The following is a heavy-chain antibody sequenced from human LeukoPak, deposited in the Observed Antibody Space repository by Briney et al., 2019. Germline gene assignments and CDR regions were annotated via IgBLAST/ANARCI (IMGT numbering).Heavy chain of an antibody. V-gene: IGHV4-34*01. D-gene: IGHD6-19*01. J-gene: IGHJ4*02. CDR3: ARGGYSSGWYADY. CDR1: GGSFSGYY. CDR2: INHSGST. Sequence: SETLSLTCADSGGSFSGYYWCSICQPPRKGVEWIGEINHSGSTNYNPSLRSRVSISVDTSKNQFSLKLSSVTGADTAVYYCARGGYSSGWYADYWGQGTLVTVSS.